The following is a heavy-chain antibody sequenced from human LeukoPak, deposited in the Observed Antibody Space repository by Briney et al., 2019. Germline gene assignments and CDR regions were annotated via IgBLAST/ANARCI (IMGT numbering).Heavy chain of an antibody. J-gene: IGHJ4*02. CDR2: INHSGST. Sequence: PETLSLACAVYGGSFSGYYWSWIRQPPGKGLEWIGEINHSGSTNYNPSLKSRVTISVDTSKNQFSLKLSSVTAADTAVYYCARGPTYYYGSGSYSYFDYWGQGTLVTVSS. V-gene: IGHV4-34*01. CDR1: GGSFSGYY. CDR3: ARGPTYYYGSGSYSYFDY. D-gene: IGHD3-10*01.